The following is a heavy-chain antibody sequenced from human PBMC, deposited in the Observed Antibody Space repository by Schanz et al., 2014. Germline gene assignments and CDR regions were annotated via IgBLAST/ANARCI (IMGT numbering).Heavy chain of an antibody. Sequence: QVQLQESGPGLVKPSQTLSLTCTVSGDSISSGGYYWSWIRQHPGKGLEWIGEIYHSGNTNYNASLKSRVTISVDKSKNQFTLNLSSATAEDTAVYYCARDGDRFYHNYYMDVWGKGTTVTVSS. CDR3: ARDGDRFYHNYYMDV. J-gene: IGHJ6*03. V-gene: IGHV4-31*03. D-gene: IGHD4-17*01. CDR2: IYHSGNT. CDR1: GDSISSGGYY.